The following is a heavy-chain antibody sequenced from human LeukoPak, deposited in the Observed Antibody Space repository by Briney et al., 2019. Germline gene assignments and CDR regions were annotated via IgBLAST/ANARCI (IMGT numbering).Heavy chain of an antibody. CDR3: ARAENYYDSSGYLAY. Sequence: ASETLSLTCTVSGGSISSGDYYWSWIRQPPGKGLEWIGYIYYSGSTYYNPSLKSRVTISVDTSKNQFSLKLSSVTAADTAVYYCARAENYYDSSGYLAYWGQGTLVTVSS. J-gene: IGHJ4*02. CDR2: IYYSGST. CDR1: GGSISSGDYY. V-gene: IGHV4-30-4*01. D-gene: IGHD3-22*01.